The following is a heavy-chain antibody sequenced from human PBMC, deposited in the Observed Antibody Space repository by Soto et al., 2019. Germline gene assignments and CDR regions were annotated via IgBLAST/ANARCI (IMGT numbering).Heavy chain of an antibody. CDR1: GFTFSSYA. Sequence: GGSLRLSGAASGFTFSSYAMHWVRQAPGKGLEWVAVISYDGINKYYADSVKGRFTISRDNSKNTLYLKMNSLRAEDKAVYYCAISDTSGYYGFAYWGKATPVTVSS. J-gene: IGHJ4*02. CDR2: ISYDGINK. D-gene: IGHD3-22*01. CDR3: AISDTSGYYGFAY. V-gene: IGHV3-30-3*01.